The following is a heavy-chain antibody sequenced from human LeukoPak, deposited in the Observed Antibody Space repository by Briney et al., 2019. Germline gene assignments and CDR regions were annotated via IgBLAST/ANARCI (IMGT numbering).Heavy chain of an antibody. CDR1: GYTFTSYY. D-gene: IGHD6-19*01. J-gene: IGHJ4*02. Sequence: ASVKVSCKASGYTFTSYYMHWVRQAPGQGLEWMGIINPSGGSTSYPQKFQGRVTMTRDTSTSTVYMELSRLRSEDTAAYYCASSGYSSGCAGYWGQGTLVTVSS. CDR2: INPSGGST. CDR3: ASSGYSSGCAGY. V-gene: IGHV1-46*01.